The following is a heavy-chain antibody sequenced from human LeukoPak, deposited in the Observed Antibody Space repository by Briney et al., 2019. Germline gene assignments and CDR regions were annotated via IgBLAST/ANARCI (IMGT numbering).Heavy chain of an antibody. CDR3: ARTGYGGNSRIFKPFDI. J-gene: IGHJ3*02. CDR1: GYTFTSYG. V-gene: IGHV1-18*01. D-gene: IGHD4-23*01. CDR2: ISAYNGNT. Sequence: ASVKVSCKASGYTFTSYGISWVRQAPGQGLEWMGWISAYNGNTNYAQKLQGRVTMTTDTSTSTAYMELRSLRSDDTAVYYCARTGYGGNSRIFKPFDIWGQGKMATVSS.